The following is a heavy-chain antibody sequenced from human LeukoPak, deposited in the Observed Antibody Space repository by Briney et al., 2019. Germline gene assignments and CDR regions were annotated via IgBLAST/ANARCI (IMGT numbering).Heavy chain of an antibody. CDR2: IYTSGST. CDR1: GGSISSYY. Sequence: SETLSLTCTVSGGSISSYYWSWIRQPAGKGLEWIGRIYTSGSTNYNPSLKSRVTMSVDTSKNQFSLKLSSVTAADTAVYYCARLNLGQQLEYYFDYWGQGTLATVSS. D-gene: IGHD6-13*01. CDR3: ARLNLGQQLEYYFDY. V-gene: IGHV4-4*07. J-gene: IGHJ4*02.